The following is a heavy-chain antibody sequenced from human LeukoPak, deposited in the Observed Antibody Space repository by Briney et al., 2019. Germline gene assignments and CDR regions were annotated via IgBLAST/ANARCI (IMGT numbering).Heavy chain of an antibody. V-gene: IGHV1-8*02. J-gene: IGHJ4*02. CDR3: ASHIAAAGSSKQAAQDDY. Sequence: ASVKVSCKASGYTFTSYGINWVRQATGQGLEWMGWMNPNSGNTGYAQKFQGRVTMTRNTSISTAYMELSSLRSEDTAVYYCASHIAAAGSSKQAAQDDYWGQGTLVTVSS. CDR2: MNPNSGNT. CDR1: GYTFTSYG. D-gene: IGHD6-13*01.